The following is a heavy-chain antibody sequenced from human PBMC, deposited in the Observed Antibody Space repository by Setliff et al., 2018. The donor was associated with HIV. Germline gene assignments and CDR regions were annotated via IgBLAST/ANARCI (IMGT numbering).Heavy chain of an antibody. D-gene: IGHD2-2*02. CDR3: SILRAFDI. Sequence: PGGSLRLSCAVSGFTFISYGMYWVRQAPGKGLEWVAFIRYTGSNKYYADSVKGRFTISRDNAKNSLYLQMNSLRAEDTAVYYCSILRAFDIWGQGTMVTVSS. CDR1: GFTFISYG. J-gene: IGHJ3*02. V-gene: IGHV3-30*02. CDR2: IRYTGSNK.